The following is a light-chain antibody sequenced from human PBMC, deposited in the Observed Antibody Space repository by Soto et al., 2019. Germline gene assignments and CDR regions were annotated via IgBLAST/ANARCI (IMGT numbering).Light chain of an antibody. V-gene: IGKV1-39*01. CDR1: QYISNY. Sequence: DIKMTQSPSSLSASVGDRVTITCRASQYISNYLNWYQQKSGTATKLLIHTASTLQSGVPSRFSGRGSGPDFTLTISSVQPDDFAIYFCQQSYSTPPTFGQGTNLEIK. J-gene: IGKJ2*01. CDR2: TAS. CDR3: QQSYSTPPT.